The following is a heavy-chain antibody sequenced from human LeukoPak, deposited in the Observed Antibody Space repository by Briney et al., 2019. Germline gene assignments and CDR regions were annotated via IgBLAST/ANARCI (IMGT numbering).Heavy chain of an antibody. CDR1: GLTFSSYW. CDR3: ARGAGGSYYYALDV. V-gene: IGHV3-7*01. CDR2: IKQDGSEK. Sequence: GGSLRLSCAASGLTFSSYWMTWVRQAPGKGLEWVANIKQDGSEKFYVDSVKGRFTISRDNAKNSLSLQMNSLRAEDTAVYYCARGAGGSYYYALDVWGQGTTVTVSS. J-gene: IGHJ6*02. D-gene: IGHD1-26*01.